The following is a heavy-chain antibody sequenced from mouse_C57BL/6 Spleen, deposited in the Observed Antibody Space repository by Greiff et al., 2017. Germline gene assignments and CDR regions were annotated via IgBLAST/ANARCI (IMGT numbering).Heavy chain of an antibody. Sequence: QVQLQQPGAELVRPGTSVKLSCKASGYTFTSYWMHWVKQRPGQGLEWIGVIDPSDSYTNYNQKFKGKATLTVDTSSSTAYMQLSSLTSEDSAVYYCARGGLRREGYFDYWGQGTTLTVSS. D-gene: IGHD2-4*01. CDR2: IDPSDSYT. CDR1: GYTFTSYW. CDR3: ARGGLRREGYFDY. V-gene: IGHV1-59*01. J-gene: IGHJ2*01.